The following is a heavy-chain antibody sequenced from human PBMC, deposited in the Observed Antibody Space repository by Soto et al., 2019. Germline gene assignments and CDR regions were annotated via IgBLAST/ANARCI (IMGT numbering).Heavy chain of an antibody. CDR3: ARGVGFGYYYYHMDL. J-gene: IGHJ6*02. CDR2: IYYSGSA. CDR1: GDSVTSVSDY. V-gene: IGHV4-61*01. Sequence: QVQLQESGPGLVKPSETLSLTCTVSGDSVTSVSDYWSWIRQPPGKGLEWIGHIYYSGSADYNPSLGSRVTISIDTCKNQFSLKLTSVTAADTAVYYCARGVGFGYYYYHMDLWGQGTTVTVSS. D-gene: IGHD3-10*01.